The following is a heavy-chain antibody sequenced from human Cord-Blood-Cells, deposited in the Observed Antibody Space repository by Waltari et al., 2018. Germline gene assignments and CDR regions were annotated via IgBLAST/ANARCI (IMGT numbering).Heavy chain of an antibody. CDR3: AASRFYTDFWSGPDY. V-gene: IGHV1-58*01. D-gene: IGHD3-3*01. CDR2: IVVGSGNT. CDR1: GFTFTSSA. Sequence: QMQLVQSGPEVKKPGTSVKVSCKASGFTFTSSALQWVRQARGQRLEWIGWIVVGSGNTNYAQKFQERVTITRDMSTSTAYMELSSLRSEDTAVYYCAASRFYTDFWSGPDYWGQGTLVTVSS. J-gene: IGHJ4*02.